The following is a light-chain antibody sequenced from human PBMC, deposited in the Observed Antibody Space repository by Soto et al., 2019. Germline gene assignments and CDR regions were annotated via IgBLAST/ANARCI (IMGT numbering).Light chain of an antibody. V-gene: IGLV1-47*01. CDR2: RNN. CDR1: SSNIGRNY. Sequence: QSVLTQPPSASGTPGQRVTISCSGSSSNIGRNYVYWYQKLPGTAPKLLIYRNNQRPSGVPDRFSGSKSGTSASLAISGLRSEDEADYYCAAWDDSLSGWVFGGGTKLTVL. CDR3: AAWDDSLSGWV. J-gene: IGLJ3*02.